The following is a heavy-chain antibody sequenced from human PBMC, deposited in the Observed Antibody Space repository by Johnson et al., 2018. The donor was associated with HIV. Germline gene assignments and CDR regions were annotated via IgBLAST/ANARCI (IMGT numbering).Heavy chain of an antibody. CDR1: GFTFDDYA. J-gene: IGHJ3*01. Sequence: VQLVESGGGFVHPGGSLRLSCAASGFTFDDYAMHWVRQGPGKGLEWVAGIGWNGLTIGYVDSVKGRFTISRDDATNSLYLRMDRLRTEDTALYYCVKDQNYRSSLLFVDVGGPGTMVTVSS. CDR2: IGWNGLTI. V-gene: IGHV3-9*01. CDR3: VKDQNYRSSLLFVDV. D-gene: IGHD5-24*01.